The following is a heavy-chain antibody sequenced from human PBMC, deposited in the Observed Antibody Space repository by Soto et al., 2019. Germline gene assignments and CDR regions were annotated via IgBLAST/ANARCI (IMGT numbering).Heavy chain of an antibody. CDR2: IRSKANSYAT. CDR3: TSYVGAEMLSLDY. J-gene: IGHJ4*02. Sequence: EVQLVESGGGLVQPEESLKLSCAASGFTFSVSTIHWVRQASGKGLEWVGRIRSKANSYATAYAASVKGRFTLSRDGSKNTAYLQMNSLKTEDTAVYYCTSYVGAEMLSLDYWGQGTLVTVSS. D-gene: IGHD1-26*01. CDR1: GFTFSVST. V-gene: IGHV3-73*02.